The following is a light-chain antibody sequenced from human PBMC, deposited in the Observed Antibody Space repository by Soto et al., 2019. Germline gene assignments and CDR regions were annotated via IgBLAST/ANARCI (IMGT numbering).Light chain of an antibody. Sequence: EIVLTQSPGTLSLSIGERTTLSCRASQGVSRSSLTWYQQKPGQAPRLLISGASSRATGIPDRFSGSGSGTDFTLTISRLEPEDFAMYYCQQYGSSPQTFGGGTKVDIK. CDR1: QGVSRSS. CDR2: GAS. V-gene: IGKV3-20*01. CDR3: QQYGSSPQT. J-gene: IGKJ4*01.